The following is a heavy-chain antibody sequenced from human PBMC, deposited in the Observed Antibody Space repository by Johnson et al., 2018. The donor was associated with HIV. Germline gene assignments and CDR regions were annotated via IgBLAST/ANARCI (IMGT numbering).Heavy chain of an antibody. CDR1: GFTFSSYA. J-gene: IGHJ3*02. CDR3: ARGGGGYFSCAFDI. CDR2: IGTAGDT. Sequence: VQLAESGGDLVQPGRSLRLSCAASGFTFSSYAMHWVRQATGKGLEWVSAIGTAGDTYYPGSVKGRFTISRENAKKSLYLQMNSLRAEDTALYYCARGGGGYFSCAFDIWAKGLWSPSLQ. V-gene: IGHV3-13*01. D-gene: IGHD1-26*01.